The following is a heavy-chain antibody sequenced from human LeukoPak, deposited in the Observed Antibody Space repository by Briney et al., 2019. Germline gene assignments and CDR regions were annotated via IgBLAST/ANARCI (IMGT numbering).Heavy chain of an antibody. Sequence: SETLSLTCGVSGGAITNYYWNWIRQAPGKGLEWLGYIYYSGSTNYNPSLKSRVTISVDTSKNQFSLKRSSVTAADTAVYYCARGAYFDWLSAFDIWGQGTMVTVSS. V-gene: IGHV4-59*01. D-gene: IGHD3-9*01. CDR3: ARGAYFDWLSAFDI. J-gene: IGHJ3*02. CDR1: GGAITNYY. CDR2: IYYSGST.